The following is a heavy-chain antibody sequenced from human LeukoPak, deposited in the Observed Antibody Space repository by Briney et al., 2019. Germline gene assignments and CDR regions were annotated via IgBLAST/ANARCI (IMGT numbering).Heavy chain of an antibody. Sequence: SETLSLTCTVSGGSISPYYWSWIRQPAGKGLEWIGRVHASGSPNYNPSLKSRVIISVDKSKNQFSLKLNSVTAADTAVYYCARGGTYGSGRDQHTTLDYWGLGTLVTVSS. CDR1: GGSISPYY. CDR3: ARGGTYGSGRDQHTTLDY. V-gene: IGHV4-4*07. CDR2: VHASGSP. D-gene: IGHD3-10*01. J-gene: IGHJ4*02.